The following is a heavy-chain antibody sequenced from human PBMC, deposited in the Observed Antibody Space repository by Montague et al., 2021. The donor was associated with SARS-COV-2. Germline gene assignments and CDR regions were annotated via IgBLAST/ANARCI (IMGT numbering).Heavy chain of an antibody. CDR3: ARGRRITFGGVIGWFSTFVY. CDR2: IYYSGST. V-gene: IGHV4-59*01. Sequence: SETLSLTCTVSGGSISSYYWSWIRQPPGKGLEWIGYIYYSGSTNYNPSLKSRVTISVDTSKNQFSLKLSSVTAADTAVYYCARGRRITFGGVIGWFSTFVYWGRGTLVTVSS. D-gene: IGHD3-16*02. CDR1: GGSISSYY. J-gene: IGHJ4*02.